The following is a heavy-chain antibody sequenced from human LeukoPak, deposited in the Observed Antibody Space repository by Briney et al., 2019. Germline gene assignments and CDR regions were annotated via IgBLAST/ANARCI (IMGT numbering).Heavy chain of an antibody. J-gene: IGHJ4*02. Sequence: PSETLSLTCTVPGGSMSSYYWSWIRQTPGKRLQWIGYIYYSGSTNYNPSLKSRVTISVDTSKNQFSLKLSSVTAADTAVYYCARLQYSSSWYYFDYWGQGTLVTVSS. V-gene: IGHV4-59*01. CDR2: IYYSGST. CDR1: GGSMSSYY. CDR3: ARLQYSSSWYYFDY. D-gene: IGHD6-13*01.